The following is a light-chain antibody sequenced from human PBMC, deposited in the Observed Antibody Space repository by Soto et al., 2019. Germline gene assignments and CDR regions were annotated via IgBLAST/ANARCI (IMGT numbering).Light chain of an antibody. CDR2: GAS. V-gene: IGKV3-15*01. Sequence: EVVMTQSPATLSVSPGERATLSCRASQNVNANLAWYQQKPGQAPRLLIHGASTRAPGIPARFSGSGFGTEFIXXIXSXQSEDFAVYYCQQYNTWLWTFGQGTKVEGK. CDR1: QNVNAN. J-gene: IGKJ1*01. CDR3: QQYNTWLWT.